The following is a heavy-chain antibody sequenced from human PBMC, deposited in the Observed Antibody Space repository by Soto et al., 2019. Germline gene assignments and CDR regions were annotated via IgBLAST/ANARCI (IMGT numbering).Heavy chain of an antibody. D-gene: IGHD2-21*02. CDR2: ISANGDNK. J-gene: IGHJ4*02. CDR1: GFTFSSYW. CDR3: AKDVKWGGMTTIHYFDS. V-gene: IGHV3-9*01. Sequence: SLKISCAASGFTFSSYWMNWVRQAPGKGLEWVSGISANGDNKDYADSVKGRFTISRDNAKNSLFLQMNSLRPEDTALYYCAKDVKWGGMTTIHYFDSWGQGTQVTVSS.